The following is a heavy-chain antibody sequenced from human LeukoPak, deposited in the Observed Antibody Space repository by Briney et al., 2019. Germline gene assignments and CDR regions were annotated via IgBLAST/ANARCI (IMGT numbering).Heavy chain of an antibody. V-gene: IGHV3-48*02. D-gene: IGHD3-10*01. Sequence: GGSLRLSCAASGFIFSDYNMHWVRQAPGKGLEWVSYITHSGRTISYADSVKGRFTISRDNARNSLYLQMNSLRDDDTAVYFCARPSSRAYDYWGQGTLVTVSS. J-gene: IGHJ4*02. CDR2: ITHSGRTI. CDR3: ARPSSRAYDY. CDR1: GFIFSDYN.